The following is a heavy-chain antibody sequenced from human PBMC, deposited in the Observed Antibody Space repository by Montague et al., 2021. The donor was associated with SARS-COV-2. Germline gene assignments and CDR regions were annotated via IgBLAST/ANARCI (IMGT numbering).Heavy chain of an antibody. CDR2: IDWDDDK. V-gene: IGHV2-70*11. CDR3: ARTSIPAAGTAFDI. J-gene: IGHJ3*02. D-gene: IGHD6-13*01. Sequence: PALVKPTQTLTLTCTFSGFPLSTSGMCVSWIRQPPGKALEWLARIDWDDDKYYSTSLKTRLTISKDTSKNQVVLTMTNMDPVDTATYYCARTSIPAAGTAFDIWGQGTVVTVSS. CDR1: GFPLSTSGMC.